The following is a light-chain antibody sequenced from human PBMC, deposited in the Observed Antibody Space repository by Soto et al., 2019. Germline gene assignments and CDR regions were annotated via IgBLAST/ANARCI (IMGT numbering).Light chain of an antibody. Sequence: EIVLTQSPGTLSLSPGERATLSCRASQSVSSSFLAWYQQKPGQAPRPLIYGASSRATGIPDRFSGSGSGKDLTLTISSLEPEDFAVYYCKKYDSSPWTFGQGTKVEIK. V-gene: IGKV3-20*01. CDR3: KKYDSSPWT. CDR2: GAS. CDR1: QSVSSSF. J-gene: IGKJ1*01.